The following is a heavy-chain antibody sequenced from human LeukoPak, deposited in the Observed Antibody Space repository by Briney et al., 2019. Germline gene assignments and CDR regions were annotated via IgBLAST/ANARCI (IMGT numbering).Heavy chain of an antibody. CDR2: INPNSGGT. CDR1: GYTSTGYY. Sequence: ASVKVSCKASGYTSTGYYMHWVRQAPGQGLEWMGWINPNSGGTNYAQKFQGRVTMTRDTSISTAYMELSRLRSDDTAVYYCAREVYDILTGYYYFDYWGQGTLVTVSS. CDR3: AREVYDILTGYYYFDY. V-gene: IGHV1-2*02. D-gene: IGHD3-9*01. J-gene: IGHJ4*02.